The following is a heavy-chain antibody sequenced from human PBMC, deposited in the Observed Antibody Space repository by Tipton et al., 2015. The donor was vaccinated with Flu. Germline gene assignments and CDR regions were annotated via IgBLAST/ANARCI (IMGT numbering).Heavy chain of an antibody. Sequence: RSLRLSCAASGFTFSSYAMHWVRQAPGKGLEWVAGIWYDGSNKYYADSVKGRFTISRDNAKNSLYLQMNSLRAEDTAVYYCAAGDAMDVWGQGTTVTVSS. D-gene: IGHD3-10*01. J-gene: IGHJ6*02. V-gene: IGHV3-33*03. CDR3: AAGDAMDV. CDR1: GFTFSSYA. CDR2: IWYDGSNK.